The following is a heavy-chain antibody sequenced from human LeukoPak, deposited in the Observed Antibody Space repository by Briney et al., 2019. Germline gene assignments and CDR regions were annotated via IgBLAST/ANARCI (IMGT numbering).Heavy chain of an antibody. V-gene: IGHV4-59*01. CDR1: GGSISGYY. D-gene: IGHD4-23*01. CDR3: ARDKLGSYGGNYYYYGMDV. CDR2: IYYSGST. Sequence: SETLSLTCTVSGGSISGYYWSWIRQPPGKGLEWIGYIYYSGSTNYNPSLKSRVTISVDTSKNQFSLKLSSVTAADTAVYYCARDKLGSYGGNYYYYGMDVWGQGTTVTVSS. J-gene: IGHJ6*02.